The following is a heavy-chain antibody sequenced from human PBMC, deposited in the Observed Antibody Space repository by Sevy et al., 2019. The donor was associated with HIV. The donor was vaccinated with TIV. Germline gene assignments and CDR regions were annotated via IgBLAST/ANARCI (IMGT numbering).Heavy chain of an antibody. CDR3: ARDRDDYASGRRHPYYYYHGMDV. Sequence: AGSLRLSCVGSEFTFNDDFMTWVHQAPGKGLEWVSSISSRSTYIYYADSAKGRFTISRDNAKNSMFLQMNSLRPEDTAVYYCARDRDDYASGRRHPYYYYHGMDVWGQGTTVTVSS. CDR2: ISSRSTYI. J-gene: IGHJ6*02. D-gene: IGHD3-10*01. V-gene: IGHV3-21*01. CDR1: EFTFNDDF.